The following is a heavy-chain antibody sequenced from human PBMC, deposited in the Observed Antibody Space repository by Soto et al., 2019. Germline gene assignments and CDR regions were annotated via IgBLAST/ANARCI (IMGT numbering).Heavy chain of an antibody. J-gene: IGHJ6*02. V-gene: IGHV3-23*01. CDR2: INSVGSNT. D-gene: IGHD2-2*01. CDR3: EYQLLGYYYGMDV. Sequence: PGGSLRLSCAASGFTFTNYAVGWVRQAPGKGLEWVSAINSVGSNTYYPDSVKGRFTISRDNSKNAVYLQLNGLGAEDTAVYYCEYQLLGYYYGMDVWGQGTTVTVS. CDR1: GFTFTNYA.